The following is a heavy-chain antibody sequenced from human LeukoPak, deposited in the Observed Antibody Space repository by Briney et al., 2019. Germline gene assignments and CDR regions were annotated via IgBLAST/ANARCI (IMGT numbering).Heavy chain of an antibody. CDR2: VYYSGST. CDR1: GGSISGYY. Sequence: SETLSLTCAVSGGSISGYYWSWIRQPPGKGLEWIGYVYYSGSTNYNPSLRSRVTMSVDTSKNQFSLKLNPMTAADTAVYYCARWYYDSSTYYPFDYWGQGTLVTVSS. V-gene: IGHV4-59*01. J-gene: IGHJ4*02. D-gene: IGHD3-22*01. CDR3: ARWYYDSSTYYPFDY.